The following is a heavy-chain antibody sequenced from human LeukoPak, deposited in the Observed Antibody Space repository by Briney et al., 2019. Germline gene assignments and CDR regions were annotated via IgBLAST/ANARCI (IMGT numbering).Heavy chain of an antibody. CDR3: VKGRRRGYAYGTLES. Sequence: PGGSLRLSCAGSGFTFSSYSMNWVRQAPGKGLEWVSSISTSSSYIYYADSVKGRFTISRDNAKNSLYLQMNGLRTDDTGLYYCVKGRRRGYAYGTLESWGQGTLVTVSS. J-gene: IGHJ4*02. D-gene: IGHD5-18*01. CDR1: GFTFSSYS. V-gene: IGHV3-21*04. CDR2: ISTSSSYI.